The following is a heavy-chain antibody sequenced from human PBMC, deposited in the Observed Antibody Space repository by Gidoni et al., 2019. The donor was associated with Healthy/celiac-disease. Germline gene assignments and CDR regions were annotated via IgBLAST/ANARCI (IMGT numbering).Heavy chain of an antibody. CDR2: IKSKTDGGTT. CDR3: TTDSVPRYSSSSRAFDY. Sequence: EVQLVESGGGLVKPGGSLRLSGAASGFTFSNARMSWVRQAPGKGLGWVRRIKSKTDGGTTDYAAPVTSRFTISRDDSKNTLYLQMNSLKTEDTAVYYCTTDSVPRYSSSSRAFDYWGQGTLVTVSS. D-gene: IGHD6-6*01. CDR1: GFTFSNAR. J-gene: IGHJ4*02. V-gene: IGHV3-15*01.